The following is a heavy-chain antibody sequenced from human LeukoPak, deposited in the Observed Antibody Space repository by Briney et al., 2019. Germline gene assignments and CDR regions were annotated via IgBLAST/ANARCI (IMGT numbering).Heavy chain of an antibody. CDR2: IYPGDSDT. J-gene: IGHJ2*01. V-gene: IGHV5-51*01. Sequence: GESLKISCKGSGYSFSSYWVGWVRQMPGKGLEWMGIIYPGDSDTTCSPSFQGQVTISADRSTSTAYLQWSSLKASDTAMYYCARRPGWYFDLWGRGTLVTASS. CDR3: ARRPGWYFDL. CDR1: GYSFSSYW.